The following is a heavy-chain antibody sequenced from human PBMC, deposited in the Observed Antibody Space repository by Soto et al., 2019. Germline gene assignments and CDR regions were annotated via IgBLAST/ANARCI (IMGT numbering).Heavy chain of an antibody. Sequence: GGSLRLSCAASGFTFSTHWMSWGRQAPGKGLEWVANINQEGSEKYYVDSVKGRFTVSRDNAKNSLYLQMNSLRAEDTAVYYCARSVIVPAAHITNWFGLWGQGTLVTVSS. CDR1: GFTFSTHW. J-gene: IGHJ5*02. D-gene: IGHD2-2*01. V-gene: IGHV3-7*01. CDR2: INQEGSEK. CDR3: ARSVIVPAAHITNWFGL.